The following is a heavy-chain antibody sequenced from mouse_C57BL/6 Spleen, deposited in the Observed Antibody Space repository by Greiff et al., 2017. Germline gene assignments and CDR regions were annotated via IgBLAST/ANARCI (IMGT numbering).Heavy chain of an antibody. Sequence: EVKLVESGGGLVQPGGSLKLSCAASGFTFSDYGMAWVRQAPRKGPEWVAFISNLAYSIYYADTVTGRFTISRENAKNTLYLEMSSLRSEDTAMYYCARHGNYDEAMDYWGQGTSVTVSS. J-gene: IGHJ4*01. CDR2: ISNLAYSI. V-gene: IGHV5-15*01. CDR1: GFTFSDYG. CDR3: ARHGNYDEAMDY. D-gene: IGHD2-4*01.